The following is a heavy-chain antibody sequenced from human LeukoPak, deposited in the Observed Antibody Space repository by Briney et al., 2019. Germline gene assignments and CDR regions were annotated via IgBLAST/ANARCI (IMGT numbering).Heavy chain of an antibody. V-gene: IGHV4-34*01. CDR2: INHSGST. D-gene: IGHD2-2*01. CDR3: ARGAQRYCSSTTCPEWFDP. J-gene: IGHJ5*02. Sequence: PSETLSLTCAVYGGSFSGYFWNWLRQPPGKGLEWIGEINHSGSTNYNPSLKSRVTISVDTSKNQFSLKLSSVTAADTAVYFCARGAQRYCSSTTCPEWFDPWGQGTLVTVSS. CDR1: GGSFSGYF.